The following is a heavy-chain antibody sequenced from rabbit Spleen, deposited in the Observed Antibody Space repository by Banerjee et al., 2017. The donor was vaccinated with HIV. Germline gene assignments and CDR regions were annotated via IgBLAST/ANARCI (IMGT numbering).Heavy chain of an antibody. CDR1: GFDFSTYS. CDR2: IVPIFGVT. V-gene: IGHV1S45*01. Sequence: QEQLVESGGGLVKPEGSLKLSCKASGFDFSTYSMSWVRQAPGKGLEYIGYIVPIFGVTYYANWVNGRFTISRTSSTTVTLQMASLTAADTATYFCARGDDGYAGVGDAFYFPFWGQGTLVTVS. CDR3: ARGDDGYAGVGDAFYFPF. D-gene: IGHD4-2*01. J-gene: IGHJ3*01.